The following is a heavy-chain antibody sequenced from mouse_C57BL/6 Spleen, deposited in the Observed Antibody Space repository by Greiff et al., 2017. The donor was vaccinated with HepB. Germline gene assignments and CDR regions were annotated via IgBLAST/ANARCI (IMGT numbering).Heavy chain of an antibody. D-gene: IGHD1-1*01. CDR3: AREGSRFYFDY. Sequence: EVKVVESGGGLVKPGGSLKLSCAASGFTFSDYGMHWVRQAPEKGLEWVAYISSGSSTIYYADTVKGRFTISRDNAKNTLFLQMTSLRSEDTAMYYCAREGSRFYFDYWGKGTTLTVSS. CDR2: ISSGSSTI. CDR1: GFTFSDYG. V-gene: IGHV5-17*01. J-gene: IGHJ2*01.